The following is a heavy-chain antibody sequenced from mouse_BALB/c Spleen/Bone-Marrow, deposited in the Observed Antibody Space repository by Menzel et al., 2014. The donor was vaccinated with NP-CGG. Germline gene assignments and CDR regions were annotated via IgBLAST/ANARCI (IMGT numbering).Heavy chain of an antibody. CDR2: ISTYSGNT. V-gene: IGHV1-67*01. CDR1: GYTYTDYA. CDR3: ARSGYGYDWFAY. Sequence: VKLVESGPELVRPGVSVKISCKGSGYTYTDYAMHWVKQSHAKSLEWIGVISTYSGNTNYNQKFKSKATMTVDKSSSTAYMELARLTSEDSAIYYCARSGYGYDWFAYWGQGTLVTVSA. J-gene: IGHJ3*01. D-gene: IGHD2-2*01.